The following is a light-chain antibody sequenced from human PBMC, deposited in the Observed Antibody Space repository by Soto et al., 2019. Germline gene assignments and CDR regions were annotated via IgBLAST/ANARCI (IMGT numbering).Light chain of an antibody. J-gene: IGKJ1*01. CDR3: LQVYSFPRT. Sequence: DIQMTQSLSSVSASVGSRFTIPCRASQGISSWLAWYQQKPGKAPKILIYAASSLQSGVPSRFSGSGSGTDFTLTISSLQPEDFASYFCLQVYSFPRTFGLGTKVDIK. CDR2: AAS. V-gene: IGKV1-12*01. CDR1: QGISSW.